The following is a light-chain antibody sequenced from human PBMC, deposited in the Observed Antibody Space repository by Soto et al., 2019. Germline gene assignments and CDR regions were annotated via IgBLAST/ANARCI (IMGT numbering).Light chain of an antibody. Sequence: DIPMTQSPSSLSASVGDRVSITCRASPGIAIFLASYQHKPGTVPKLLIYGASTLHSGVPSRFSGSGSGTDFTLTISGLQPEDVATYYCQKYNAAPFSFGQGTRLEIK. CDR2: GAS. CDR3: QKYNAAPFS. CDR1: PGIAIF. J-gene: IGKJ2*01. V-gene: IGKV1-27*01.